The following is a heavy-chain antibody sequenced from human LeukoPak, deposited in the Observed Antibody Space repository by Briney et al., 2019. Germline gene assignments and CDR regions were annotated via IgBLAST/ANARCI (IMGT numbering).Heavy chain of an antibody. CDR1: GFTFSSYA. CDR2: ISATGGST. J-gene: IGHJ2*01. V-gene: IGHV3-23*01. Sequence: GGSLRLSCAASGFTFSSYAMSWVRQAPGKGLEWVSSISATGGSTYYADSMKGRSTISRDNSKTTLYLQMNSLRAEDTAVYYCAKGSSTYSITSYWYFDLWGRGTLVTVSS. D-gene: IGHD6-13*01. CDR3: AKGSSTYSITSYWYFDL.